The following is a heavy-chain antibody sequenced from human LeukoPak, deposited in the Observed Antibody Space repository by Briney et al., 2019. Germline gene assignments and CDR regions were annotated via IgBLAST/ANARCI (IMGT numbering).Heavy chain of an antibody. CDR1: GYSISSSNW. CDR2: IYYSGST. D-gene: IGHD4-23*01. Sequence: SDTLSLTCAVSGYSISSSNWWGWIRQPPGKGLEWIGYIYYSGSTNYNPSLKSRVTMSVDTSKNQFSLKLSSVTALDTAVYYCARVRRWDWFDPWGQGTLVTVSS. V-gene: IGHV4-28*06. CDR3: ARVRRWDWFDP. J-gene: IGHJ5*02.